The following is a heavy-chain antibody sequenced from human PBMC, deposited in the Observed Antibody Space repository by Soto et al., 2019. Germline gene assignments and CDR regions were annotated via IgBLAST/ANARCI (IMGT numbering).Heavy chain of an antibody. Sequence: GGSLRLSCAASGFTFSSYAMHWVRQAPGKGLEWVAVISCDGSNKYYADSVKGRFTISRDNAKNTLYLQMNSLRAEDTAVYYCAREATPGGDIVVVVAATHWFDPWGQGTLVTVSS. J-gene: IGHJ5*02. CDR3: AREATPGGDIVVVVAATHWFDP. V-gene: IGHV3-30-3*01. CDR1: GFTFSSYA. CDR2: ISCDGSNK. D-gene: IGHD2-15*01.